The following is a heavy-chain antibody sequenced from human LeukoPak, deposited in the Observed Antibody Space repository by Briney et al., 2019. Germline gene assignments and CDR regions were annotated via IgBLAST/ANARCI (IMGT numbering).Heavy chain of an antibody. J-gene: IGHJ4*02. CDR3: ARGGGYYTPTFDY. Sequence: PSETLSLTCTVSGGSISSYYWSWIRQPPGKGLEWIGYIYYSGSTNYNPSLKSRVTISVDTSKNQFPLKLSSVTAADTAVYYCARGGGYYTPTFDYWGQGTLVTVSS. CDR1: GGSISSYY. V-gene: IGHV4-59*01. CDR2: IYYSGST. D-gene: IGHD1-26*01.